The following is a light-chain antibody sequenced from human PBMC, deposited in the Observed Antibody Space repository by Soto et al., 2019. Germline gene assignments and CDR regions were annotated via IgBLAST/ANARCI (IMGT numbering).Light chain of an antibody. CDR1: QSISST. V-gene: IGKV3-15*01. CDR2: GAS. Sequence: EIVLTQSPATLSVSPGERATLSCRASQSISSTLAWYQQKPGQAPRLLIYGASTRATGIPARFSGSGSGTEFTLTISSLQSEDSAVYYCQQYTNWPPTFGQGTKVEIK. J-gene: IGKJ1*01. CDR3: QQYTNWPPT.